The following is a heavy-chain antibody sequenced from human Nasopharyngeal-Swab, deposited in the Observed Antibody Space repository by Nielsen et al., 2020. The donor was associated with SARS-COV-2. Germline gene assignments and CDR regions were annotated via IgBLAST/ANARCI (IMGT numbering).Heavy chain of an antibody. V-gene: IGHV1-18*04. CDR3: ARDQSKTIFGVVISSGAFDI. J-gene: IGHJ3*02. CDR1: GYTFTSYG. CDR2: ISAYNVNT. D-gene: IGHD3-3*01. Sequence: ASVKVSCKASGYTFTSYGISWVRQAPGQGLEWMGWISAYNVNTNYAQKLQGRVTMTTDTFTSTAYMELRSLRSDDTAVYYCARDQSKTIFGVVISSGAFDIWGQGTMVTVSS.